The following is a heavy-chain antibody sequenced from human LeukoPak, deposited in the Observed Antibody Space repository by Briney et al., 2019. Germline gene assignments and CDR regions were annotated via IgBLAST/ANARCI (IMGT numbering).Heavy chain of an antibody. CDR2: INPNSGGT. Sequence: GASVKVSCKASGYTFTGYYMHWVRQAPGQGLEWMGWINPNSGGTNCAQKFQGRVTMTRDTSISTAYMELSRLRSDDTAVYYCASTDYDILTGYSAQFDYWGQGTLVTVSS. D-gene: IGHD3-9*01. CDR3: ASTDYDILTGYSAQFDY. CDR1: GYTFTGYY. J-gene: IGHJ4*02. V-gene: IGHV1-2*02.